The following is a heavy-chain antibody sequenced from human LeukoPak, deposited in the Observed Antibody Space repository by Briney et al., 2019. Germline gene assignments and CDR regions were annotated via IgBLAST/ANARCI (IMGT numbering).Heavy chain of an antibody. Sequence: GGSLRLSCVASGFSISSHWMSWVRQAPGKGLEWVASLKEDVSARNLVDSVKGRFTISTDNAKNSLYLQMDSLRAEDTALYYCAKDTGRPTDAITMEDNAFDIWGQGTMVTVSS. J-gene: IGHJ3*02. CDR3: AKDTGRPTDAITMEDNAFDI. CDR2: LKEDVSAR. D-gene: IGHD3-3*01. V-gene: IGHV3-7*03. CDR1: GFSISSHW.